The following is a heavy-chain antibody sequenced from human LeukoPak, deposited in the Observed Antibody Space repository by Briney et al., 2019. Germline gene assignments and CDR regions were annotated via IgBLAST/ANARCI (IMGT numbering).Heavy chain of an antibody. CDR2: IYHSGGT. Sequence: TSETLSLTCTVSGYSIINGYYWGWIRPPPGEGLEWIGSIYHSGGTYYNPSLKSRVTISVDTSKNQFSLRLSSVTAADTAVYYCARNLWFGESYFDCWGQGTLVTVSS. V-gene: IGHV4-38-2*02. J-gene: IGHJ4*02. D-gene: IGHD3-10*01. CDR3: ARNLWFGESYFDC. CDR1: GYSIINGYY.